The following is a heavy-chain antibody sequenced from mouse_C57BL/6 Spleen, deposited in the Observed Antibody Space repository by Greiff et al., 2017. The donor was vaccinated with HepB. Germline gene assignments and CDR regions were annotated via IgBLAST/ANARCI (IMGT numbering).Heavy chain of an antibody. D-gene: IGHD1-1*01. J-gene: IGHJ4*01. CDR3: ARSSHYYGSSSYAMDY. CDR1: GYTFTSYT. CDR2: INPSSGYT. V-gene: IGHV1-4*01. Sequence: QVQLQQSGAELARPGASVKMSCKASGYTFTSYTMHWVKQRPGQGLEWIGYINPSSGYTKYNQKFKDKATLTADKSSSTAYMQRCSLTSEDAAVYYCARSSHYYGSSSYAMDYWGQGTSVTVSS.